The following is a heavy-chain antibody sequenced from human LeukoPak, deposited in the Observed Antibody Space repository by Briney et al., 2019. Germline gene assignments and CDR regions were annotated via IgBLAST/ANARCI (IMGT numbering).Heavy chain of an antibody. Sequence: PGGSLRLSCAASGFTFSSYEMNWVRQAPGKGLEWVSYISSSGSTIYYADSVKGRFTISRDNAKNSLYLQMNSLRAEDTAVYYCAKDAPIVVVPAATGIDAFDIWGQGTMVTVSS. D-gene: IGHD2-2*01. CDR1: GFTFSSYE. J-gene: IGHJ3*02. V-gene: IGHV3-48*03. CDR3: AKDAPIVVVPAATGIDAFDI. CDR2: ISSSGSTI.